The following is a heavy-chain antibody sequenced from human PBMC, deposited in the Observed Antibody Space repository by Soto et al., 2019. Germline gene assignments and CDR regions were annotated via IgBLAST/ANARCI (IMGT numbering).Heavy chain of an antibody. D-gene: IGHD6-13*01. Sequence: ASVKVSCKASGYTFTSYGISWVRQAPGQGLEWMGWISAYNGNTNYAQKLQGRVTMTTDTSTSTAYMELRSLRSDDTAVYYCAKDFSYQQLVYPRFDPWGQGTLVTVSS. V-gene: IGHV1-18*01. CDR2: ISAYNGNT. CDR3: AKDFSYQQLVYPRFDP. J-gene: IGHJ5*02. CDR1: GYTFTSYG.